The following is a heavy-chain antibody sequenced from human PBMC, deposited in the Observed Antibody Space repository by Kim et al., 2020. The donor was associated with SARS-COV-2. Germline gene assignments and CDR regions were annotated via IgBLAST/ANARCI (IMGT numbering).Heavy chain of an antibody. CDR3: AREMAAGASSFDI. D-gene: IGHD6-13*01. J-gene: IGHJ3*02. Sequence: GGSLRLSCAASGFSCSDYEIHWVRQITGKGLEWGSAIGTAGDTFYQVSVKGRFTISRETSKNPLYLQMNNLRAADTAVYYCAREMAAGASSFDIWGQGAM. V-gene: IGHV3-13*04. CDR1: GFSCSDYE. CDR2: IGTAGDT.